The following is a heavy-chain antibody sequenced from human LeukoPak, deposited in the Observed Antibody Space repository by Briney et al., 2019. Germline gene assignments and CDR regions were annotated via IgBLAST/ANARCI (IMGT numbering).Heavy chain of an antibody. CDR2: ISWDSGNV. CDR1: GFTFDNYA. J-gene: IGHJ5*02. Sequence: ARSLRLSCAASGFTFDNYAMHSFQQAPGRRPEWVSGISWDSGNVGYADSVKGRFTISRDNAKNSLYLQMNSPRPEDTSFYYCVTVAGSSVSRNYFDPWGLGTLVTVSS. V-gene: IGHV3-9*01. CDR3: VTVAGSSVSRNYFDP. D-gene: IGHD6-25*01.